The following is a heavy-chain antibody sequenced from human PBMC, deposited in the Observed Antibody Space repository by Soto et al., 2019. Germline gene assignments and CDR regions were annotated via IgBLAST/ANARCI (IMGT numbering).Heavy chain of an antibody. CDR2: IYYSGST. D-gene: IGHD3-3*01. V-gene: IGHV4-39*01. Sequence: SETLSLTCTVSGGSISSSSYYWGWIRQPPGKGLEWIGSIYYSGSTYYNPSLKSRVTISVDTSKNQLSLKLSSVTAADTAVYYCARHVLTSDFWSGFSSYYFDYWGQGTMVTVSS. J-gene: IGHJ4*02. CDR1: GGSISSSSYY. CDR3: ARHVLTSDFWSGFSSYYFDY.